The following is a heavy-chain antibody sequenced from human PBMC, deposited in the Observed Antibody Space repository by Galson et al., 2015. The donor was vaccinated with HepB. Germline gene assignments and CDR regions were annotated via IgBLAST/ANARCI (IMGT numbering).Heavy chain of an antibody. V-gene: IGHV7-4-1*02. CDR1: GYTFNNFA. J-gene: IGHJ5*02. D-gene: IGHD3-10*01. CDR3: ARTPYYGSGSYYNGWFDP. Sequence: SVKVSCKASGYTFNNFAVNWARQAPGQGLEWMGWINTNTGKPTYAQGFTGRFVFSLDTSVTTAYLQISSLKAEDTAVYYCARTPYYGSGSYYNGWFDPWGQGTLVTVSS. CDR2: INTNTGKP.